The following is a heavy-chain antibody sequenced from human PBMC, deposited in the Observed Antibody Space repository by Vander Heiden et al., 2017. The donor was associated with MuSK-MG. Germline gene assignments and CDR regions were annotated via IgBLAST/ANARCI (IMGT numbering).Heavy chain of an antibody. CDR3: ARLSIKPITMVRGVILGWFDP. D-gene: IGHD3-10*01. V-gene: IGHV4-39*01. CDR2: IYYSGST. J-gene: IGHJ5*02. CDR1: GCSISSGSYY. Sequence: QLQLQESAPGLGKPSETLSTTCPVSGCSISSGSYYWGCMRQPPGRGLEWIGSIYYSGSTYYNPSLRSRITISVDTSKNQFSLKLSSVTAADTAVYYCARLSIKPITMVRGVILGWFDPWGQGTLVTVSS.